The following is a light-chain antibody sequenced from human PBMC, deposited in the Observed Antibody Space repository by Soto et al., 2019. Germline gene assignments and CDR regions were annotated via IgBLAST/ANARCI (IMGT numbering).Light chain of an antibody. CDR3: QQYGSSPGT. CDR2: GAS. J-gene: IGKJ1*01. V-gene: IGKV3-20*01. Sequence: EIVLTQSPGTLSLSPGDRATLSCRASQSVSSSYLAWYQQKPGQAPRLLIYGASNRATGIPDRFSGSGSGTDFTLTISRLEPEDFAVYSCQQYGSSPGTFXQGTKV. CDR1: QSVSSSY.